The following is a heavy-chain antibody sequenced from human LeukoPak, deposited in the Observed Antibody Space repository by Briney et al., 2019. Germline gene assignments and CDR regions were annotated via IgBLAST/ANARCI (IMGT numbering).Heavy chain of an antibody. CDR3: ARYTGKVTGGDY. CDR2: ISAYNGNT. J-gene: IGHJ4*02. CDR1: GYTLTGYD. D-gene: IGHD2-21*02. Sequence: ASVKVSCKASGYTLTGYDIHWVRQAPGQGVEWMGWISAYNGNTNYAQKLQGRVTMTTDTSTSTAYMELRSLRSDDTAVYYCARYTGKVTGGDYWGQGTLVTVSS. V-gene: IGHV1-18*04.